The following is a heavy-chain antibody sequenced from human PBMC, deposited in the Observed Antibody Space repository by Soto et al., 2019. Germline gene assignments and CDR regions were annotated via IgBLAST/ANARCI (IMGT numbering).Heavy chain of an antibody. V-gene: IGHV1-2*04. J-gene: IGHJ3*02. D-gene: IGHD6-13*01. Sequence: ASVKVSCLASGYTFTGYYMHWGRQAPGEGLEWMGWINPNSGGTNYAQKCQVWVTMTRNTAFSTAYMELSRLRSDDTAVYYCAILCFQRLVTGAFDILGQGTMVTVS. CDR2: INPNSGGT. CDR3: AILCFQRLVTGAFDI. CDR1: GYTFTGYY.